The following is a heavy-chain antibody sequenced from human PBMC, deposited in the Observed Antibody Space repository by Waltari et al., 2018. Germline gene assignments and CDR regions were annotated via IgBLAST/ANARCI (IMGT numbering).Heavy chain of an antibody. CDR1: GYTFTGYY. Sequence: QVQLVQSGAEVKKPGASVKVSCKASGYTFTGYYMHWVRQAPGQGLEWMGWINPNSGGTNYAQKFQGRVTMTRDTSISTAYMELSRLRSDDTAVYYCARDFRFIAARSPRWFDPWGQGTLVTVSS. CDR3: ARDFRFIAARSPRWFDP. V-gene: IGHV1-2*02. CDR2: INPNSGGT. J-gene: IGHJ5*02. D-gene: IGHD6-6*01.